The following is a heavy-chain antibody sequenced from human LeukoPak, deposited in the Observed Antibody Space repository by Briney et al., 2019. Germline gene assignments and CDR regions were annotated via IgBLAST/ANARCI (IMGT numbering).Heavy chain of an antibody. Sequence: TRYSPSFQGQVTISADKSISTAYLQWSSLQASDTAIYYCAKIGGPISSVSDEQYFQNWGQGTLVTVSS. J-gene: IGHJ1*01. D-gene: IGHD3-22*01. V-gene: IGHV5-51*01. CDR3: AKIGGPISSVSDEQYFQN. CDR2: T.